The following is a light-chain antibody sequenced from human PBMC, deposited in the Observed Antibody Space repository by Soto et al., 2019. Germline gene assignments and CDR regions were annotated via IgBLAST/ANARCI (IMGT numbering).Light chain of an antibody. V-gene: IGLV2-14*01. Sequence: QSALTQPASVSGSPGRSITISCTGTSSDVGSYHYVSWFQQHPGKAPKLIIFEVSDRPSGVSTRFSGSKSGDTASLTISGLQADDEADYYCSSYTSVRDIYVLGGGSKVTVL. CDR3: SSYTSVRDIYV. CDR2: EVS. CDR1: SSDVGSYHY. J-gene: IGLJ1*01.